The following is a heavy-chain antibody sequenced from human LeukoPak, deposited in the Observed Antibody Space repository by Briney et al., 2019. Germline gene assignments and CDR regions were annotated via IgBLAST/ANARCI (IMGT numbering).Heavy chain of an antibody. D-gene: IGHD5-24*01. CDR1: GFTFSSSA. V-gene: IGHV3-23*01. CDR2: ISASGGP. Sequence: TGGSLRLSCAASGFTFSSSAMSWVRQAPGKGLEWVSEISASGGPHYPDSVKGRFTISRDNSKNMLYLQMDSLRADDTAVYYCAKQMTGGRKFEYWGQGTLVTVSS. CDR3: AKQMTGGRKFEY. J-gene: IGHJ4*02.